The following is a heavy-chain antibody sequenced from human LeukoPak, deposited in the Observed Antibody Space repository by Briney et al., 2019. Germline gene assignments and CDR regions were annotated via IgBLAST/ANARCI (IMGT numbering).Heavy chain of an antibody. CDR2: ISYDGSDK. J-gene: IGHJ4*02. D-gene: IGHD6-13*01. CDR3: ARYAWSLGPAPGTPLFDY. CDR1: GFIFSNYA. Sequence: PEGSLRLSCAASGFIFSNYAMHGVRQAPGKGLEWVALISYDGSDKYYANSVKGRCTISRDNSKNTLYLQMNSLRAEDTAVYYCARYAWSLGPAPGTPLFDYWGQGTLVTVSS. V-gene: IGHV3-30-3*01.